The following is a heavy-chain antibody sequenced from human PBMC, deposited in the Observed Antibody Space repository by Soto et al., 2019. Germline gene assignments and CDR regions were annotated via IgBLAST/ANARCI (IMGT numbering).Heavy chain of an antibody. D-gene: IGHD4-17*01. CDR2: IYYSGTA. CDR1: GGSIIGSGFH. CDR3: ATGSGDYVGWFDP. V-gene: IGHV4-39*01. Sequence: SDTLSLTCTVSGGSIIGSGFHWAWIRQPPGKGLEWIGSIYYSGTANYSPSLKSRLAIDVDTSKNQFSLRLSSVTAADTAVYYCATGSGDYVGWFDPWGNGTRVTASP. J-gene: IGHJ5*02.